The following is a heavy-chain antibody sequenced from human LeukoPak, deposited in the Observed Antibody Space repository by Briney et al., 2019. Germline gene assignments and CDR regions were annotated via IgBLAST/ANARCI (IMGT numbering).Heavy chain of an antibody. J-gene: IGHJ4*02. CDR3: ARMMASIPRGVPDY. V-gene: IGHV3-7*01. CDR1: GFTFSSYW. CDR2: LKEDGSEK. D-gene: IGHD5-24*01. Sequence: GESLRLSCASSGFTFSSYWMTWVRQAPGKGLEWVANLKEDGSEKYYVDSVKGRFTIFRDNAKSSLYLQMDSLRAEDTAVYYCARMMASIPRGVPDYWGQGTLVTVSS.